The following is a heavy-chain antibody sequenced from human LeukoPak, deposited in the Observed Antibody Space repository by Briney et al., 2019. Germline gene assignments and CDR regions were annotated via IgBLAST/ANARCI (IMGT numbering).Heavy chain of an antibody. CDR3: ARSYGSGNYYNY. CDR1: GLILSNYW. CDR2: IDQDGNEM. Sequence: GGSLRLSCAASGLILSNYWMNWVRRAPGKGLEWVANIDQDGNEMYYVDSVKGRFTISRDNAKNSLYLQMNSQRAEDTAVYYCARSYGSGNYYNYWGQGTLVIVSS. D-gene: IGHD3-10*01. V-gene: IGHV3-7*03. J-gene: IGHJ4*02.